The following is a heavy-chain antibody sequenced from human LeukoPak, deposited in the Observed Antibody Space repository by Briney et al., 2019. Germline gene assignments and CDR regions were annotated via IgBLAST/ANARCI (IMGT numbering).Heavy chain of an antibody. CDR1: GGSFSGYY. CDR2: INHSGST. Sequence: PSETLSLTCAVYGGSFSGYYWSWIRQPPGKGLEWIGEINHSGSTNYNPSLKSRVTISVDTSKNQFSLKLSSVTAADTAVYYCARGPSDNIPRSSARGDYWGQGTLVTVSS. CDR3: ARGPSDNIPRSSARGDY. J-gene: IGHJ4*02. V-gene: IGHV4-34*01. D-gene: IGHD2-2*02.